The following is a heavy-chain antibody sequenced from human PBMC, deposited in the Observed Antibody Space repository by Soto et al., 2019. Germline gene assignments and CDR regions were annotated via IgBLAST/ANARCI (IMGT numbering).Heavy chain of an antibody. Sequence: SETLSLTCTVSGGSISSYYWSWIRQPPGKGLEWIGYIYYSGSTNYNPSLKSRVTISVDTSKNQFSLKLSSVTAADTAVYYCARVEAAAGNPRDYYYMDVWGKGTTVTVSS. V-gene: IGHV4-59*01. CDR3: ARVEAAAGNPRDYYYMDV. J-gene: IGHJ6*03. CDR1: GGSISSYY. D-gene: IGHD6-13*01. CDR2: IYYSGST.